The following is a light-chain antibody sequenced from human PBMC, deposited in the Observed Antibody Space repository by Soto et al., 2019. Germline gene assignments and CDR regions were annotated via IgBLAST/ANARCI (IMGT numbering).Light chain of an antibody. Sequence: DIQMTQSPSSLSASVGDRVTITCRASQTINRNLSWYQQKPGKAPKLLSYGASSLQSGVPSSFSGSGSGTDFTLTISSLQPEDFATYYCQQTYSTPDTFGQGTKLEIK. J-gene: IGKJ2*01. CDR3: QQTYSTPDT. CDR1: QTINRN. V-gene: IGKV1-39*01. CDR2: GAS.